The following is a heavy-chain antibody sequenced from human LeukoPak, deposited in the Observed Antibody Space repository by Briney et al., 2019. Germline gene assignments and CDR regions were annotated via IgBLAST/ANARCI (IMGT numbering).Heavy chain of an antibody. J-gene: IGHJ4*02. CDR3: AKERDSRGYFDY. V-gene: IGHV3-23*01. CDR2: ISGSGGST. CDR1: GFTISTYA. D-gene: IGHD3-22*01. Sequence: PGGSLRLSCAVSGFTISTYAMSWVRQAPGKGLEWVSAISGSGGSTYYADSVKGRFTISRDNSKNTLYLQMNSLRAEDTAVYYCAKERDSRGYFDYWGQGTLVTVSS.